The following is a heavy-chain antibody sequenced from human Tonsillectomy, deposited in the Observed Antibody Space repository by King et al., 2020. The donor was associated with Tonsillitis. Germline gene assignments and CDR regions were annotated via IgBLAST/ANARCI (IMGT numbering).Heavy chain of an antibody. V-gene: IGHV1-2*02. CDR3: ARVPEGFGELYWVDP. CDR2: INPNSGGT. J-gene: IGHJ5*02. D-gene: IGHD3-10*01. Sequence: QLVQSGAEVKKPGASVKVSCKASGYTFTGYYMHWVRQAPGQGLEWMGWINPNSGGTNYAQKFQGSVTMTRDTSISTAYMELSRLRSDDTAVYYCARVPEGFGELYWVDPWGQGTLVTVSS. CDR1: GYTFTGYY.